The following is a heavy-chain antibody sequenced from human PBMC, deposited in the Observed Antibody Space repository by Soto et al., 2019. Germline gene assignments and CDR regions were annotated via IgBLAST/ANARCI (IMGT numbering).Heavy chain of an antibody. J-gene: IGHJ1*01. Sequence: PSETLSLTCSFSGDSVTSHYLTWIRQSPEKGLEWIGYMHYTGFSHYNPSLKSRVTISVDRSKNQFSLKLSSVTAADTAVYYCARGKGYCSGGSCYSVGRGAEYFQHWGQGTLVTVSS. CDR1: GDSVTSHY. D-gene: IGHD2-15*01. CDR3: ARGKGYCSGGSCYSVGRGAEYFQH. V-gene: IGHV4-59*02. CDR2: MHYTGFS.